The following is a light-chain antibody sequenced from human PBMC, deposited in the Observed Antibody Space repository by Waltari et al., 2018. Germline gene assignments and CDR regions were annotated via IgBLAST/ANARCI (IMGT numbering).Light chain of an antibody. CDR1: SGYSSNV. CDR2: VNSDGSH. CDR3: QTGGHGTWV. V-gene: IGLV4-69*01. Sequence: LVLTQSPSASASLGASVKLTCTLSSGYSSNVIAWLQQQPGKGPRYLMKVNSDGSHRKGDDIPDRFSASKSETECYLTISSLQSEDDADYYCQTGGHGTWVFGGGTKLTVL. J-gene: IGLJ3*02.